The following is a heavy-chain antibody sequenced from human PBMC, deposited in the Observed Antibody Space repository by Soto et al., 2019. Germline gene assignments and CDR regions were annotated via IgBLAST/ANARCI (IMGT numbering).Heavy chain of an antibody. CDR2: INAGNSNT. CDR3: AIGGGIVVVTTPYDH. D-gene: IGHD2-21*02. V-gene: IGHV1-3*01. J-gene: IGHJ4*02. CDR1: GYTFTSYA. Sequence: ASVKVSSKASGYTFTSYAMHWVRQAPGQRLEWMGWINAGNSNTKYSQKFQGRVTITRDTSASTAYMELSSLRSEDTAVYYFAIGGGIVVVTTPYDHWGQGTLVTGSS.